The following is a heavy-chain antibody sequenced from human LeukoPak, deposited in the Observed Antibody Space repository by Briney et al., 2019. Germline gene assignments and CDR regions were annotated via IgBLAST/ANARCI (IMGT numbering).Heavy chain of an antibody. Sequence: GGSLRLSCAASGFTVSSNYMSWVRQAPGKGLEWVSVIYSGGSTYYADSVKGRFTISRDNSKNTLYLQMNSLRAEDTAVYYCAKEGAYYYYCMDVWGKGTTVTASS. J-gene: IGHJ6*03. V-gene: IGHV3-53*01. CDR3: AKEGAYYYYCMDV. CDR1: GFTVSSNY. CDR2: IYSGGST.